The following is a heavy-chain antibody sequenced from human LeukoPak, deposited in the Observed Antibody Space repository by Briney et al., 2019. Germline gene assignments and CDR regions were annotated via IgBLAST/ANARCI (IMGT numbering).Heavy chain of an antibody. D-gene: IGHD6-13*01. J-gene: IGHJ4*02. CDR3: ARAAGGGYFDF. V-gene: IGHV1-18*01. CDR2: ISTYNNNR. Sequence: ASVKVSCTASGYPFTSFGINWVRQAPGQGPEWMGWISTYNNNRNYAQKLQGRITLTIEKSSDTAYMELRSLRSDDTAVYYCARAAGGGYFDFWGQGTLVTVSS. CDR1: GYPFTSFG.